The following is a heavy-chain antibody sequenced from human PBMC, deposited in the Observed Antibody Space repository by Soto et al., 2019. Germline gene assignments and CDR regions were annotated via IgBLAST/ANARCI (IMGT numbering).Heavy chain of an antibody. D-gene: IGHD3-10*01. J-gene: IGHJ4*02. CDR2: IYSGGST. Sequence: EVQLVESGGGLVQPGGSLRLSCAASGFTVSSNYMSWVRQAPGKGLEWVSVIYSGGSTYYADSVKGRITISRHNSKNTLYLQMNSLRAEDTAVYYCARVRRAPVRGVIDYWGQGTLVTVSS. CDR3: ARVRRAPVRGVIDY. V-gene: IGHV3-53*04. CDR1: GFTVSSNY.